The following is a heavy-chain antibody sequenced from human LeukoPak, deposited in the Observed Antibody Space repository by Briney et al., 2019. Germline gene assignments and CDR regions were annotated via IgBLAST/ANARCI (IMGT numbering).Heavy chain of an antibody. CDR1: GFTFSSYA. CDR2: IYYSGST. CDR3: ARLPQRTMVRGSRAFDI. D-gene: IGHD3-10*01. Sequence: GSLRLSCAASGFTFSSYAMSWVRQAPGKGLEWIGSIYYSGSTYYNPSLKSRVTMSVDTSKNQFSLNLSSVTAADTAVYYCARLPQRTMVRGSRAFDIWGQGTMVTVSS. V-gene: IGHV4-39*01. J-gene: IGHJ3*02.